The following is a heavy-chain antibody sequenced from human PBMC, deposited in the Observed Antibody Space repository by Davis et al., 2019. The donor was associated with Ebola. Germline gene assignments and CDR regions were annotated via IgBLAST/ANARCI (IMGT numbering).Heavy chain of an antibody. CDR1: GGTFSSYA. CDR3: ARDSDWFDP. Sequence: ASVKVSCKASGGTFSSYAISWVRQAPGQGLEWMGWISAYNGNTNYAQKLQGRVTMTTDTSTSTAYMELSSLRSEDTAVYYCARDSDWFDPWGQGTLVTVSS. CDR2: ISAYNGNT. V-gene: IGHV1-18*01. J-gene: IGHJ5*02.